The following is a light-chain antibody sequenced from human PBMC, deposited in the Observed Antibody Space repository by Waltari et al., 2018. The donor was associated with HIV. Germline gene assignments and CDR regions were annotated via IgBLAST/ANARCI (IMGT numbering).Light chain of an antibody. Sequence: EVPLTQSPATLSLSPGESATLSCRASQSISGAVAWYQQKPGQAPRLLIYDASRRYTGIPVRFRGSGSGTDFTLTISSLEPEDFAIYYCQQGSGWPPAFSFGGGTGVDIK. CDR3: QQGSGWPPAFS. CDR2: DAS. V-gene: IGKV3-11*01. J-gene: IGKJ4*01. CDR1: QSISGA.